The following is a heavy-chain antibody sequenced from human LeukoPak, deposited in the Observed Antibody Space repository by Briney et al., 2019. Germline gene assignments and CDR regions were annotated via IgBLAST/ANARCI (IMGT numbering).Heavy chain of an antibody. CDR2: IIPIFGTA. D-gene: IGHD5/OR15-5a*01. CDR3: ARASEKNWVSSPYYYYYRDD. J-gene: IGHJ6*03. V-gene: IGHV1-69*13. CDR1: GGTFSSYA. Sequence: SVKVSCKASGGTFSSYAISWVRQAPGQGLEWMGGIIPIFGTANYAQKFQGRVTITADESTSTAYMELSSLRSDDTAVYYCARASEKNWVSSPYYYYYRDDWVKASTVTISS.